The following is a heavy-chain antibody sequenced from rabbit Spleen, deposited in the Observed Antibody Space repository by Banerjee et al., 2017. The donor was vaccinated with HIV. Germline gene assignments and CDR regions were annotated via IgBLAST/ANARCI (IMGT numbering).Heavy chain of an antibody. Sequence: QEQLVESGGGLVKPEGSLKLSCTASGFSFSNKAVMCWVRQAPGKGLEWIACIYNGDGSTYYASWVNGRFTISRDNAQNTMDLRINSLTAADTATYFCARDGAGSSYFNLWGPGTLVTV. CDR3: ARDGAGSSYFNL. D-gene: IGHD8-1*01. CDR2: IYNGDGST. V-gene: IGHV1S47*01. J-gene: IGHJ4*01. CDR1: GFSFSNKA.